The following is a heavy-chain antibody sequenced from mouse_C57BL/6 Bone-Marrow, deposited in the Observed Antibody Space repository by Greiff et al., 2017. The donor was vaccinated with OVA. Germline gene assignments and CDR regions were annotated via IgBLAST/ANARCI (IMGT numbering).Heavy chain of an antibody. J-gene: IGHJ4*01. CDR1: GFTFSSYA. D-gene: IGHD2-3*01. CDR2: ISSGGDYI. CDR3: TRGGGYSPVYYAMDY. Sequence: EVKLMESGEGLVKPGGSLKLSCAASGFTFSSYAMSWVRQTPEKRLEWVAYISSGGDYIYYADTVKGRFTISRDNARNTLYLQMSSLKSEDTAMYYCTRGGGYSPVYYAMDYWGQGTSGTVSS. V-gene: IGHV5-9-1*02.